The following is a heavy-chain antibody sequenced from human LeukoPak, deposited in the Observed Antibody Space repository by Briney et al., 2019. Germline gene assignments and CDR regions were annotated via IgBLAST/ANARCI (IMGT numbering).Heavy chain of an antibody. J-gene: IGHJ4*02. CDR3: ARTYSSSWSYCDS. V-gene: IGHV4-59*01. CDR2: IHYSEST. CDR1: GGPIRSYY. Sequence: PSETLSLTCTVSGGPIRSYYWSWMRQPPGKGLEWIGNIHYSESTNFNPSLKSRVAIAVDTSKNQFSLSMRSVTAADTAVYYCARTYSSSWSYCDSWGQGTLVTVSS. D-gene: IGHD6-13*01.